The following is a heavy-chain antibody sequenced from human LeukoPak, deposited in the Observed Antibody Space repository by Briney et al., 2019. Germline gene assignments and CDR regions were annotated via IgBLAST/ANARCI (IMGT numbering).Heavy chain of an antibody. J-gene: IGHJ5*02. D-gene: IGHD6-6*01. CDR1: GGSISSQY. Sequence: SETLSLTCTVPGGSISSQYWSWIRQPPGKGLEWIGYIYYSGSTSYNPSLKSRVTISVDTSKNQFSLRLSSVTAADTAVYYCARDIISEYSSSHSHFDPWGQGTLVTVSS. CDR2: IYYSGST. CDR3: ARDIISEYSSSHSHFDP. V-gene: IGHV4-59*11.